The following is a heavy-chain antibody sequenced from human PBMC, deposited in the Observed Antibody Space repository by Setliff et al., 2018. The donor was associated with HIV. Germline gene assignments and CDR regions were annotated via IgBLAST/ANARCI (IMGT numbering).Heavy chain of an antibody. CDR1: EYSFTNYW. Sequence: GESLKISCQGSEYSFTNYWVGWVRQMPDKGLEWMGPIWPTDSDIIYSPSFQGQVTLSADKSISTVYLQWSSLKAPDTAMYYCARLSKYYDFWTPDSWGQGTLVTVSS. J-gene: IGHJ4*02. D-gene: IGHD3-3*01. CDR2: IWPTDSDI. V-gene: IGHV5-51*01. CDR3: ARLSKYYDFWTPDS.